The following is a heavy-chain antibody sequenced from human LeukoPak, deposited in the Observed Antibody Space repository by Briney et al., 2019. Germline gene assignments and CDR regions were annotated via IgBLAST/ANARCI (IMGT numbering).Heavy chain of an antibody. V-gene: IGHV4-34*01. CDR1: GGSFSGYY. D-gene: IGHD3-3*01. CDR2: INHSGST. J-gene: IGHJ5*02. Sequence: PSETLSLTCAVYGGSFSGYYWSWLRQPPGKGLEWFGEINHSGSTNYNPSLKSRVTISVDTSKNQFSLKLSSVTAADTAVYYWARAHPLYYDFWSGYYKTNWFDPWGQGTLVTVSS. CDR3: ARAHPLYYDFWSGYYKTNWFDP.